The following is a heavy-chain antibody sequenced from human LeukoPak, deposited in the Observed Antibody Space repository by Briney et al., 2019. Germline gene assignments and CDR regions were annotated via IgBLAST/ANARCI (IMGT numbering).Heavy chain of an antibody. Sequence: PGRSLRLSCAASGFTFSSYSMNWVRQAPGKWLVWVSSISSSSSYIYYADSVKGRFTISRDNAKNSLYLQMNSLRAEDTAVYYCASDLRYFDWLQEDAFDIWGQGTMVTVSS. CDR1: GFTFSSYS. CDR3: ASDLRYFDWLQEDAFDI. CDR2: ISSSSSYI. V-gene: IGHV3-21*01. J-gene: IGHJ3*02. D-gene: IGHD3-9*01.